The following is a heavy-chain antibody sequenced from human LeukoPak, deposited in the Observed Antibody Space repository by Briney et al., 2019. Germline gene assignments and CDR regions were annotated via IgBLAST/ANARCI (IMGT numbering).Heavy chain of an antibody. Sequence: PSETLPLTCTVSGGSISSYYWSWIRQPAGKGLEWIGRIYTSGSTNYNPSLKSRVTMSVDTSKNQFSLKLSSVTAADTAVYYCARNSYYDFWSGYYGGHNWFDPWGQGTLVTVSS. V-gene: IGHV4-4*07. CDR2: IYTSGST. J-gene: IGHJ5*02. D-gene: IGHD3-3*01. CDR1: GGSISSYY. CDR3: ARNSYYDFWSGYYGGHNWFDP.